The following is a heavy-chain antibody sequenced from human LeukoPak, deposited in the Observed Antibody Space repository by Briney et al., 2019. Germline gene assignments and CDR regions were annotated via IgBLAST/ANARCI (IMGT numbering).Heavy chain of an antibody. V-gene: IGHV3-20*04. D-gene: IGHD3-10*01. Sequence: PGGSLRLSCAASGFTFDDYGMSWVRQAPGKGLEWVSGINWNGGSTGYADSVKGRFTISRDNAKNSLYLQMNSLRAEDTALYYCARDALYYYGSGSYQDYWGQGTLVTVSS. CDR2: INWNGGST. CDR1: GFTFDDYG. CDR3: ARDALYYYGSGSYQDY. J-gene: IGHJ4*02.